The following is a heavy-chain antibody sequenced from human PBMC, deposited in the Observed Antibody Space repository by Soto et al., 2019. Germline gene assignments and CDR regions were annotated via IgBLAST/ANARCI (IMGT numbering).Heavy chain of an antibody. Sequence: ASVKVSCKTSGYTFSNYGITWVRQAPGQPLEWLGWISLHSVGTNYAQKFQGRVSITTDTSTSTAYMELSSLRSEDTAVYYCARDLGVVVPAAISGHAFDIWGQGTMVTVSS. D-gene: IGHD2-2*01. CDR2: ISLHSVGT. V-gene: IGHV1-18*01. CDR1: GYTFSNYG. CDR3: ARDLGVVVPAAISGHAFDI. J-gene: IGHJ3*02.